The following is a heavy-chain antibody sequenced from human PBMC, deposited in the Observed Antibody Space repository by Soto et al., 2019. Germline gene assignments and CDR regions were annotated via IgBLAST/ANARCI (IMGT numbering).Heavy chain of an antibody. V-gene: IGHV1-18*04. Sequence: ASVKVSCKASGHTFTSYGISWVRQAPGQGLEWMGWISAYNGNTNYAQKLQGRVTMTTDTSTSTAYMELRSLRSDDTAVYYCARDLGVTIFGVVIRSYYYGMDVWGQGTTVTVSS. J-gene: IGHJ6*02. CDR1: GHTFTSYG. CDR3: ARDLGVTIFGVVIRSYYYGMDV. CDR2: ISAYNGNT. D-gene: IGHD3-3*01.